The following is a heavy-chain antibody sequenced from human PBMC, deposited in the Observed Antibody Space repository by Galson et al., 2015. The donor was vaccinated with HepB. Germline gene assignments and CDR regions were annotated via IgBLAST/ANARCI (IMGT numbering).Heavy chain of an antibody. D-gene: IGHD5-12*01. CDR3: ARLRRRPLVATRDNWFDP. CDR1: GYTFTGYY. J-gene: IGHJ5*02. Sequence: SVKVSCKASGYTFTGYYMHWVRQAPGQGLEWMGRINPNSGGTNYAQKFQGRVTMTRDTSISTAYMELSRLRSDDTAVYFCARLRRRPLVATRDNWFDPWGQGTLVTVSS. CDR2: INPNSGGT. V-gene: IGHV1-2*06.